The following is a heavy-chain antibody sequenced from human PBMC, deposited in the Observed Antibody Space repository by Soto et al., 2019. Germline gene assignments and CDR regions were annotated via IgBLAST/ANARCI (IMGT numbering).Heavy chain of an antibody. CDR3: ARVSASGWHVNGRDYFDS. J-gene: IGHJ4*02. CDR1: GFTFSNYY. Sequence: QVQLVESGGGLVKPGGSLRLSCAASGFTFSNYYMAWIRQAPGKGLECLSDISSREVTIYYADSVKGRFTISRDNTKNSLYLQMSSLRDEDTGVYYCARVSASGWHVNGRDYFDSWGQGTLVTVSS. V-gene: IGHV3-11*01. D-gene: IGHD6-19*01. CDR2: ISSREVTI.